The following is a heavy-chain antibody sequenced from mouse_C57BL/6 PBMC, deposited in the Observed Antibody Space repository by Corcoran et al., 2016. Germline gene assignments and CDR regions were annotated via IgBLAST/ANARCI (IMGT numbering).Heavy chain of an antibody. J-gene: IGHJ4*01. V-gene: IGHV9-3*01. D-gene: IGHD2-3*01. CDR3: ARGMVTTSLSFDY. CDR1: GYTFTTYG. Sequence: QIQLVQSGPELKKPGETVKISCKASGYTFTTYGMSWVKQAPGKGLKWMGWINTYSGVPTYADDFKGRFAFSLETSASTAYLQINNLKNEDTATYFCARGMVTTSLSFDYWGQGTSVTVSS. CDR2: INTYSGVP.